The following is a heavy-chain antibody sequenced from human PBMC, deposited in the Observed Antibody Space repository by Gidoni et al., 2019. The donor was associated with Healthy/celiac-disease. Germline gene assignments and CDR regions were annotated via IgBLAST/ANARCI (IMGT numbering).Heavy chain of an antibody. CDR1: GGSISSSNYY. D-gene: IGHD2-15*01. CDR2: IYYSGST. V-gene: IGHV4-39*02. Sequence: QLQLQESGPGLVKPSETLSLTCPVSGGSISSSNYYWGWIRQPPGKGLEWIGSIYYSGSTYYNPTLKSRVTMSVDTSKNQFSLKLSSVTAADTAVYYCARDGNSFDYWGQGTLVTVSS. J-gene: IGHJ4*02. CDR3: ARDGNSFDY.